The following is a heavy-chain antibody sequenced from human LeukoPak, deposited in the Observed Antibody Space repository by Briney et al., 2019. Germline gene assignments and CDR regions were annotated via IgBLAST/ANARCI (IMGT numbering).Heavy chain of an antibody. V-gene: IGHV3-30*18. Sequence: AGGSLRLSCAASGFTFSSYGMHWVRQAPGKGLEWVAVISYDGSNKYYADSVKGRFTISRDNSKNTLYLQMNSLRAEDTAVYYCAKVGVAAAVSGWFDPWGQGTLVTVSS. CDR3: AKVGVAAAVSGWFDP. CDR2: ISYDGSNK. D-gene: IGHD6-13*01. CDR1: GFTFSSYG. J-gene: IGHJ5*02.